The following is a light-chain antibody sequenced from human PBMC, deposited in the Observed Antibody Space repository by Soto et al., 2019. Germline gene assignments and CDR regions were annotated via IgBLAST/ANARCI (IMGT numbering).Light chain of an antibody. CDR3: QQYGRT. CDR2: GAS. Sequence: EIVLTQSPGTLSLSPGERATLSCRASQSVSSSYLAWYQQKPGQAPRLLIYGASSRATGIPDRFSGSGSGTDFTLTISRLEPEDFAGYYCQQYGRTFGQGTKVEIK. V-gene: IGKV3-20*01. CDR1: QSVSSSY. J-gene: IGKJ1*01.